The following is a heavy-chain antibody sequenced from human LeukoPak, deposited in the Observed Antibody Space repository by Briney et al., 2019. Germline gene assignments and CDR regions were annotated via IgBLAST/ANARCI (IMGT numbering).Heavy chain of an antibody. V-gene: IGHV3-30-3*01. Sequence: GRSLRLSCAASGFTFSSYAMHWVRQAPGKGRERVAVISYDGSNKYYADSVKGRFTISRDNSKNTLYLQMNSLRAEDTAVYYCARYCSSTSCYGAFDIWGQGTMVTVSS. D-gene: IGHD2-2*01. CDR2: ISYDGSNK. CDR1: GFTFSSYA. J-gene: IGHJ3*02. CDR3: ARYCSSTSCYGAFDI.